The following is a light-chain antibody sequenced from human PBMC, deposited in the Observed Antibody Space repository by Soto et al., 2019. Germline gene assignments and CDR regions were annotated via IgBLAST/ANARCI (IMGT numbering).Light chain of an antibody. CDR2: DVS. CDR3: QQRSNWPPT. CDR1: QSVTIY. J-gene: IGKJ5*01. Sequence: EVVLTQSPATLSLSPGEGATLSCRASQSVTIYLAWYQKKSGQPPRLLIYDVSKRATGIPARFSGSGSGTDFNLNIASLEPDDSAFYFCQQRSNWPPTFGQGTRLEIK. V-gene: IGKV3-11*01.